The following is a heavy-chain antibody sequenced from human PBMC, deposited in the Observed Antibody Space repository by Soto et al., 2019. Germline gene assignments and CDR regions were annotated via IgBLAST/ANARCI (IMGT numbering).Heavy chain of an antibody. CDR3: ARGPWSQNNWFDP. J-gene: IGHJ5*02. Sequence: SETLSLTCAVYGGSFSGYYWSWIRQPPGKGLEWIGEINHSGSTNYNPSLKSRVTISVDTSKNQFSLKLSSVTAADTAVYYCARGPWSQNNWFDPWGQGTLVTVSS. CDR1: GGSFSGYY. D-gene: IGHD2-8*02. CDR2: INHSGST. V-gene: IGHV4-34*01.